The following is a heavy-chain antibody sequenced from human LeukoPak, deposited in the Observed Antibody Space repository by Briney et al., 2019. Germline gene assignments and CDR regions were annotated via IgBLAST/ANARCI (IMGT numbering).Heavy chain of an antibody. Sequence: GSLRLSCAASGFTFSSYWMHWVRQAPGKGLVWVSRINSDASSTSYADSVKGRFTISRDNAKNTLYLQMSSLRAEDTAVYYCSGSASHNWFDPWGQGTLVTVSS. V-gene: IGHV3-74*01. CDR2: INSDASST. J-gene: IGHJ5*02. CDR1: GFTFSSYW. D-gene: IGHD3-10*01. CDR3: SGSASHNWFDP.